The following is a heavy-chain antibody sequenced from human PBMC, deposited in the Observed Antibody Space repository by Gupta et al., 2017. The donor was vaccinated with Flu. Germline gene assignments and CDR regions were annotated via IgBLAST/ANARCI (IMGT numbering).Heavy chain of an antibody. CDR2: IIPMFETT. Sequence: VQMVESGAEVKKAESSVKVSCTASGDTFHNYSISWVRQAPGHGLEWMGTIIPMFETTNYAQKFQGAVTITADRSTTTVYMDLSSLRVEDTAVYYCARDRARIKTFGVVNWTNGMDVWGQGTTVTVSS. J-gene: IGHJ6*02. D-gene: IGHD3-3*01. CDR1: GDTFHNYS. V-gene: IGHV1-69*06. CDR3: ARDRARIKTFGVVNWTNGMDV.